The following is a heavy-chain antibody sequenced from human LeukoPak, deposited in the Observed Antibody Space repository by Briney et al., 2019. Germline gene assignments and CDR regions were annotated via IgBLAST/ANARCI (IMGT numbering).Heavy chain of an antibody. CDR3: ARGYDSSGYFSD. D-gene: IGHD3-22*01. V-gene: IGHV7-4-1*02. CDR2: IDTNTGNP. Sequence: ASVKVSCKASGYTFSSNAINWVRQAPGQGLEWMGWIDTNTGNPTYAQGFTGQFVFSLDTSVSTAYLQISSLKAEDTAEYFCARGYDSSGYFSDWGQGTQVTVSS. J-gene: IGHJ4*02. CDR1: GYTFSSNA.